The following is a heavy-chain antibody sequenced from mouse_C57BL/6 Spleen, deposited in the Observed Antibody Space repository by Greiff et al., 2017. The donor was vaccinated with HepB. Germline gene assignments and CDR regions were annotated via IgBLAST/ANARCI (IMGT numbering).Heavy chain of an antibody. CDR1: GYTFTSYW. CDR3: ARGNDGYRDYAMDY. D-gene: IGHD2-3*01. V-gene: IGHV1-55*01. Sequence: QVQLQQPGAELVKPGASVKMSCKASGYTFTSYWITWVKQRPGQGLEWIGDIYPGSGSTNYNEKFKSKATLTVDTSSSTAYMQLSSLTSEDSAVYYCARGNDGYRDYAMDYWGQGTSVTVSS. CDR2: IYPGSGST. J-gene: IGHJ4*01.